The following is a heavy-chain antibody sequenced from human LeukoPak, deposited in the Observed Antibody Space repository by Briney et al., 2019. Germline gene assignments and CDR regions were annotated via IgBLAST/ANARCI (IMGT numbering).Heavy chain of an antibody. D-gene: IGHD5-24*01. J-gene: IGHJ4*02. CDR3: ARVTIGYFDY. CDR2: IIPIFGTA. V-gene: IGHV1-69*05. Sequence: SVKVSCKASGYTFTSYGISWVRQAPGQGLEWMGGIIPIFGTANYAQKFQGRVTITTDESTSTAYMELSSLRSEDTAVYYCARVTIGYFDYWGQGTLVTVSS. CDR1: GYTFTSYG.